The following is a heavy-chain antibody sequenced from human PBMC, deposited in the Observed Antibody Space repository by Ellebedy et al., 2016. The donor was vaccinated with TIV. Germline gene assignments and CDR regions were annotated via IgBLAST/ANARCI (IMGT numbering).Heavy chain of an antibody. Sequence: GGSLRLSXSASGFIFRNYVMSWVRQAPGKGLKWVSGISRLDDSTYYADSVKGRFTISRDNPKNTVYLQMNNLRAEDTGVYYCAKDRDDDGDFVFDSWGQGTLVTVSS. V-gene: IGHV3-23*01. CDR1: GFIFRNYV. CDR2: ISRLDDST. J-gene: IGHJ4*02. D-gene: IGHD4-17*01. CDR3: AKDRDDDGDFVFDS.